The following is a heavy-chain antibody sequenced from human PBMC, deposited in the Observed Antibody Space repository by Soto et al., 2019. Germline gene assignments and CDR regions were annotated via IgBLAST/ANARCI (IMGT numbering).Heavy chain of an antibody. CDR1: GGSISSGDYY. CDR3: ARGVSLITFGGVIATYDAFDI. J-gene: IGHJ3*02. V-gene: IGHV4-30-4*01. D-gene: IGHD3-16*02. Sequence: QVQLQESGPGLVKPSQTLSLTCTVSGGSISSGDYYWSWIRQPPGKGLEWIGYIYYSGSTYYNPSLKSRVTISVDTSKNQFSLKLSSVTAADTAVYYCARGVSLITFGGVIATYDAFDIWGQGTMVTVSS. CDR2: IYYSGST.